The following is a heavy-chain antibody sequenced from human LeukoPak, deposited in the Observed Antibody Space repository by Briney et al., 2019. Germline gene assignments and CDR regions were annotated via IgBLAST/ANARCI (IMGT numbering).Heavy chain of an antibody. Sequence: GGSLRLSCAASGFAFNTYSMSWVRQAPGKGLEWVSVIGDDGTTTFYADSVKGRFTISRDNSKNMVYLQMNGLRADDTAVYYCANRKYYGSGSYDDWGQGTLVTVSS. D-gene: IGHD3-10*01. V-gene: IGHV3-23*01. J-gene: IGHJ4*02. CDR3: ANRKYYGSGSYDD. CDR1: GFAFNTYS. CDR2: IGDDGTTT.